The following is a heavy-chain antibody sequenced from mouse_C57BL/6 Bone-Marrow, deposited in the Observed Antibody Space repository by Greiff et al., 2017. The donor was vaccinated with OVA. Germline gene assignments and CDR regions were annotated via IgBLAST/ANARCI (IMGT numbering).Heavy chain of an antibody. CDR1: GYTFTSYW. D-gene: IGHD1-1*01. V-gene: IGHV1-5*01. CDR2: IYPGNSDT. J-gene: IGHJ3*01. CDR3: TKENYYGSSRGAY. Sequence: VQLQQSGTVLARPGASVKMSCKTSGYTFTSYWMHWVKQRPGQGLEWIGAIYPGNSDTSYNQKFKGKAKLTAVTSASTAYMELSSLTNEDSAVYYCTKENYYGSSRGAYWGQGTLVTVSA.